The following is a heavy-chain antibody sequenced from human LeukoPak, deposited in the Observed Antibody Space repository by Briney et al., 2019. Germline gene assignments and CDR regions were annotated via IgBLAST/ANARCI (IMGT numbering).Heavy chain of an antibody. Sequence: GGSLRLSCAASGFTFSSYAMHWVRQAPGKGLEWVAVISYDGSNKYYADSVKGRFTISRDNSKNTLYLQMNSLRAEDTAVYYCARGYGGYALNYFDYWGQGTLVTVSS. CDR1: GFTFSSYA. J-gene: IGHJ4*02. V-gene: IGHV3-30*04. CDR2: ISYDGSNK. D-gene: IGHD4-17*01. CDR3: ARGYGGYALNYFDY.